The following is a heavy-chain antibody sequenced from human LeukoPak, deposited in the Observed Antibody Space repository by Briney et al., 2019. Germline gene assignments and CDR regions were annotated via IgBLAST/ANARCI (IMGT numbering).Heavy chain of an antibody. CDR2: ISGSGGST. Sequence: SGGSLRLSCAASGFTFSSYSMNWVRQAPGKGLEWVSAISGSGGSTYYADSVKGRFTISRDNSKNTLYLQMNSLRAEDAAVYYCAKCGYSYGNYYYYGMDVWGQGTTVTVSS. J-gene: IGHJ6*02. CDR1: GFTFSSYS. D-gene: IGHD5-18*01. CDR3: AKCGYSYGNYYYYGMDV. V-gene: IGHV3-23*01.